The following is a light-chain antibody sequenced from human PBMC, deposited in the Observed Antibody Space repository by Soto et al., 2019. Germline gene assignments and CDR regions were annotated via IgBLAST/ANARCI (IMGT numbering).Light chain of an antibody. V-gene: IGKV1-5*03. CDR3: QQYGSPLPWT. CDR1: QTISSW. CDR2: KAS. Sequence: DIQMTQSPSTLSGSVGDRVTITCRASQTISSWLAWYQQKPGKAPKLLIYKASTLKSGVPSRFSGSGSGTDFILTISRLEPEDSAVFYCQQYGSPLPWTFGQGTKVDI. J-gene: IGKJ1*01.